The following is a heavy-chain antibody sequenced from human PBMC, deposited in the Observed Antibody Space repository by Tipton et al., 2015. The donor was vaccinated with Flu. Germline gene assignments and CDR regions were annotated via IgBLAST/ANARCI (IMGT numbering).Heavy chain of an antibody. D-gene: IGHD1-1*01. J-gene: IGHJ2*01. CDR2: MNPNSGNT. V-gene: IGHV1-8*01. Sequence: QMVQSGAEVKKHGASVKVSCKASGYTFSSYEINWVRQATGQGLEWMGWMNPNSGNTGYAQKFQGRVHMTRNTSISTAYMELTILTSEDLAVYYCARNIQPTRYVGRGGR. CDR3: ARNIQPTRYVGR. CDR1: GYTFSSYE.